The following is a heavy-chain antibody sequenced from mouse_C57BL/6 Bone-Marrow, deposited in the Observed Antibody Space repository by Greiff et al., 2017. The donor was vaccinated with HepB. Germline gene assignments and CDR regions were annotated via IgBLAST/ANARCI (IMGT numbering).Heavy chain of an antibody. D-gene: IGHD2-4*01. CDR2: IDPSDSYT. J-gene: IGHJ4*01. Sequence: VQLQQPGAELVRPGTSVKLSCKASGYTFTSYWMHWVKQRPGQGLEWIGVIDPSDSYTNYNQKFKGKATLTVDTSSSTAYMQLSSLTSEDSAVYYCARYDYEPRAMDDWGQGTSVTVSS. CDR3: ARYDYEPRAMDD. V-gene: IGHV1-59*01. CDR1: GYTFTSYW.